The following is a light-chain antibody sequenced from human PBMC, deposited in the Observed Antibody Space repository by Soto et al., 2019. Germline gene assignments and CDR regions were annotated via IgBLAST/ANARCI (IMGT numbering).Light chain of an antibody. J-gene: IGKJ2*01. CDR1: QSVSSSY. Sequence: EIVLTQSPGTLSLSPGERATLSCRASQSVSSSYLAWYQQKPGQAPRLLMYGASSRATGIPDRFSGSGSGTDVTLTISRVEPEDFAVYYCQQYDNSPGYSFGQGTKLEI. V-gene: IGKV3-20*01. CDR2: GAS. CDR3: QQYDNSPGYS.